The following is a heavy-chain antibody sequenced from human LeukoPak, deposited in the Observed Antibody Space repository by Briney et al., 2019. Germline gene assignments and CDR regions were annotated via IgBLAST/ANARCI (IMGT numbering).Heavy chain of an antibody. J-gene: IGHJ6*03. CDR1: GFTFSSYS. CDR3: ARDGGHCSSTSCYVYYYYYYMDV. D-gene: IGHD2-2*01. Sequence: GGSLRLSCAASGFTFSSYSMNWVRQAPGKGLEWVSSISSSSSYIYYADSVKGRFTISRDNAKNSLYLQMNSLRAEDTAVYYCARDGGHCSSTSCYVYYYYYYMDVWGKGTTVTVSS. CDR2: ISSSSSYI. V-gene: IGHV3-21*01.